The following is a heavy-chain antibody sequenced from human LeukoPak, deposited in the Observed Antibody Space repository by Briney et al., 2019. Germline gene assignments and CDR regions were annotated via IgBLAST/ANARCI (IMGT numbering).Heavy chain of an antibody. J-gene: IGHJ4*02. Sequence: PSETLSRTCTVSGGSISSSSYYWGWIRQPPGKGLEWIGSIYYSGSTYYNPSLKSRVTISVDTSKSQFSLKLSSVTAADTAVYYCARDGSRGYGTYYFDYWGQGTLVTVSS. CDR3: ARDGSRGYGTYYFDY. V-gene: IGHV4-39*07. D-gene: IGHD3-22*01. CDR1: GGSISSSSYY. CDR2: IYYSGST.